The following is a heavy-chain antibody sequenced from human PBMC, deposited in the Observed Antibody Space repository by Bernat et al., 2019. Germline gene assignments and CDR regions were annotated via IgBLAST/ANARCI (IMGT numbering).Heavy chain of an antibody. CDR1: GFTFSDYY. CDR3: ARAARGRFLEWLFLD. V-gene: IGHV3-11*05. J-gene: IGHJ4*02. CDR2: ISSSSSYK. D-gene: IGHD3-3*01. Sequence: QVQLVESGGGLVKPGGSLRLSCAASGFTFSDYYMSWIRQAPGKGLEWVSYISSSSSYKNDAASVKGRFTISRDNAKNSLYLQMNSLRAEDTAVYYCARAARGRFLEWLFLDWGQGTLVTVSS.